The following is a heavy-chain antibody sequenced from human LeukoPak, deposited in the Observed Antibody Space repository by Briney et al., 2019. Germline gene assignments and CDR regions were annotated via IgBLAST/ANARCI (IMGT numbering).Heavy chain of an antibody. CDR2: INPNSGGT. V-gene: IGHV1-2*02. CDR3: ARDKGEPYYGSGSYFDY. CDR1: GYTFTGYY. J-gene: IGHJ4*02. Sequence: ASVKVSCKASGYTFTGYYMHWVRQAPGQGLEWMGWINPNSGGTNYAQKFQGRVTMTRDTSISTAYMELSRLRSDDTAVYYCARDKGEPYYGSGSYFDYWGQGTLVTVSS. D-gene: IGHD3-10*01.